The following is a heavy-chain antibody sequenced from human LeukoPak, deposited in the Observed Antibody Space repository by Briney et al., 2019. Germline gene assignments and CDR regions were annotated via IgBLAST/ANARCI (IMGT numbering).Heavy chain of an antibody. CDR3: ARHQGGPRDDSSSWYRVHYYYGMDV. D-gene: IGHD6-13*01. CDR1: GGSISSGSYY. J-gene: IGHJ6*02. CDR2: IYYSGST. V-gene: IGHV4-39*01. Sequence: PSETLSLTCTVSGGSISSGSYYWGWIRQPPGKGLEWIGSIYYSGSTYYNPSLKSRVTISVDTSKNQFSLKLSSVTAAATAVYYCARHQGGPRDDSSSWYRVHYYYGMDVWGQGTTVTVSS.